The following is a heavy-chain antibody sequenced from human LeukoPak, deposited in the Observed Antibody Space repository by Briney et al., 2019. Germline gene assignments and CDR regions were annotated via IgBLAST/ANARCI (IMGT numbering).Heavy chain of an antibody. Sequence: GGSLRLSCAASGLTGSHNYVSWVRQAPGKGLEWFSYISSGSGTIYYADSVKGRFTISRDNAKNSLYLQMNSLRAEDTAVYYCARGSGTYSLGFDYWGQGTLVTVSS. J-gene: IGHJ4*02. CDR1: GLTGSHNY. V-gene: IGHV3-11*04. D-gene: IGHD1-26*01. CDR2: ISSGSGTI. CDR3: ARGSGTYSLGFDY.